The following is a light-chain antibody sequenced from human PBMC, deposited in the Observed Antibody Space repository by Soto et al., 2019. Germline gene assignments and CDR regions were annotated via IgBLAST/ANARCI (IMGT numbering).Light chain of an antibody. Sequence: DIVMTHSPVSLALFLRERATINCKARPSVSHSSNSKNYIAWYQQKPGQPPNLLIYWASTRESGVPDRFSGSVSGTDFTLTISSLQAEDVAVYYCQQYYSTPLTFGGGTKVDIK. V-gene: IGKV4-1*01. CDR3: QQYYSTPLT. CDR2: WAS. J-gene: IGKJ4*01. CDR1: PSVSHSSNSKNY.